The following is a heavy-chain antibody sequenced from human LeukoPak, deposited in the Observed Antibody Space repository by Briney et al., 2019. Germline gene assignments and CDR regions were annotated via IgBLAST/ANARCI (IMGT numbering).Heavy chain of an antibody. CDR3: ARVDLYYDSSGYSQAANDY. J-gene: IGHJ4*02. CDR1: GGTFSSYA. Sequence: ASVKVSCKASGGTFSSYAISWVRQAPGQGLEWMGWVSAYNGVTNYAQNFQGRVTMTTHTPTSTAYMELRSLRSDDTAVYYCARVDLYYDSSGYSQAANDYWGQGTLVTVSS. CDR2: VSAYNGVT. D-gene: IGHD3-22*01. V-gene: IGHV1-18*01.